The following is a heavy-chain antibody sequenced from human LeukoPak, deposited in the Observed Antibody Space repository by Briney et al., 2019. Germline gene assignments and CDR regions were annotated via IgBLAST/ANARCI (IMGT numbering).Heavy chain of an antibody. V-gene: IGHV3-23*01. CDR2: ISGSGGRT. Sequence: GGSLRLSCAASGFTFSDYDMSWVRQAPGKGLEWVSGISGSGGRTYYADSVKGRFTISRDNAKNSLYLQMNSLRAEDTAVYYCARDLGRGVGYYFDYWGQGTLVTVSS. CDR3: ARDLGRGVGYYFDY. J-gene: IGHJ4*02. D-gene: IGHD3-10*01. CDR1: GFTFSDYD.